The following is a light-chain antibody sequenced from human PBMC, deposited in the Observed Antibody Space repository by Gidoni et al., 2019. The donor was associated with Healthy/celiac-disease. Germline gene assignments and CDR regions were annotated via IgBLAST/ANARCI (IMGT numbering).Light chain of an antibody. J-gene: IGKJ5*01. V-gene: IGKV1-39*01. CDR2: AAS. CDR3: QQSYSTLT. Sequence: DIQMTQSPSSLSASVGDSVTITCRASQSISSHLNWYQQKPGKAPKLLIYAASSLQSGGPSRFSGRGSGTDCTLTISSLKPEECATDYCQQSYSTLTFGQXTRLEIK. CDR1: QSISSH.